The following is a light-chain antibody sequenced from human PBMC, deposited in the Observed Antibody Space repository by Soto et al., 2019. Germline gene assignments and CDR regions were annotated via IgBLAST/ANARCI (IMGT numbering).Light chain of an antibody. J-gene: IGKJ1*01. CDR3: QHYKEYPWT. CDR1: QSINTW. V-gene: IGKV1-5*03. CDR2: KAS. Sequence: DIQMTQSPSTLSASVGDRVTLTCRASQSINTWLAWYQQKPGRAPKLLIYKASTLESGVPSRFSGSGSGTEFTLTISSLQPDDSGTYYWQHYKEYPWTFSLGTKVEIE.